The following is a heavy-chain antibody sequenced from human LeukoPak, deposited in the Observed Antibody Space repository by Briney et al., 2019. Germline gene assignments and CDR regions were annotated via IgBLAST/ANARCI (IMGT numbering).Heavy chain of an antibody. CDR2: IIPIFGTA. CDR3: ARDPLAYCGGDCYSG. Sequence: SSVKVSCKASGGTFSSYAISWVRQAPGQGLEWMGRIIPIFGTANYAQKFQGRVTITTDESTSTAYMELSSLRSEDTAVYYCARDPLAYCGGDCYSGWDQGTLVTVSS. D-gene: IGHD2-21*01. CDR1: GGTFSSYA. V-gene: IGHV1-69*05. J-gene: IGHJ4*02.